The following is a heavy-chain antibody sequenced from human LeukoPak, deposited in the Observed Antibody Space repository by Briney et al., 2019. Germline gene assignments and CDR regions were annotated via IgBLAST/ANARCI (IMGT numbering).Heavy chain of an antibody. V-gene: IGHV1-46*01. CDR3: ARATLDYKVDY. CDR1: GYTFTSYY. CDR2: INPSGGGT. D-gene: IGHD4-4*01. J-gene: IGHJ4*02. Sequence: GASVKVSCKASGYTFTSYYMHWVRQAPGQGLEWMGIINPSGGGTSYAQKFQGRVTMTRDTSTSTVYMELSSLRSEDTAVYYCARATLDYKVDYWGQGTLVTVSS.